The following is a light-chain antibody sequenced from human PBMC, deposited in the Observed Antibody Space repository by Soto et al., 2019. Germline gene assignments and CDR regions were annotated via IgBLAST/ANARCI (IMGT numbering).Light chain of an antibody. Sequence: DIQVTQSPSSLSASPGDRITITCRASQDIKKFLAWYQQKPGKVPHLLIYAASTLRPGVPSRFSGNASGTDFTLTIASLQPEDVATYYCQKYDCAPAAFGQGTKVDVK. CDR3: QKYDCAPAA. J-gene: IGKJ1*01. V-gene: IGKV1-27*01. CDR2: AAS. CDR1: QDIKKF.